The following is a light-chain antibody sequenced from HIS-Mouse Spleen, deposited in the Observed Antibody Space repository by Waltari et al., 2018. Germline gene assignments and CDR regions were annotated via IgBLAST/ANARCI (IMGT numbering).Light chain of an antibody. V-gene: IGLV3-1*01. Sequence: SYELPQPPSVSVSPGQTASITCSGDKLGDKYACWYQQKPGQSPVLVIYQDSKRTSGIPERFSGSNSGNTATLTISGTQAMDEAEYYCQAWDSSTVVFGGGTKLTVL. CDR3: QAWDSSTVV. CDR1: KLGDKY. J-gene: IGLJ2*01. CDR2: QDS.